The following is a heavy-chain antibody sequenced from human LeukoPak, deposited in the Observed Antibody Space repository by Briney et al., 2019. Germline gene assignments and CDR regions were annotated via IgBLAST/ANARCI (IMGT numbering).Heavy chain of an antibody. Sequence: GGSLRLSCAASGFTFSCYTMNWVRQAPGKGLEWVSSISSSSTYIYYADSLRGRFTISRRDDRNSLYLQVDSLKVEDTAVYYCARDAAMVGATGDNWFDPWGQGTLVTVAS. D-gene: IGHD1-26*01. V-gene: IGHV3-21*01. CDR3: ARDAAMVGATGDNWFDP. J-gene: IGHJ5*02. CDR2: ISSSSTYI. CDR1: GFTFSCYT.